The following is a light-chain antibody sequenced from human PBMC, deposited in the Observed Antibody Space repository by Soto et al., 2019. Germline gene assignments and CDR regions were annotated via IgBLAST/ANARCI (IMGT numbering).Light chain of an antibody. J-gene: IGKJ2*01. CDR2: VAS. CDR1: QSCSSNF. Sequence: DIVLTQSPGTLSFPPGERATISCSASQSCSSNFLAWYLQRPGQAPRHLIYVASNRATGLPDRFSGSRSGTDFTLTISRLEPEEFAVYYCQHYGSSPRTFGQGTKLEIK. V-gene: IGKV3-20*01. CDR3: QHYGSSPRT.